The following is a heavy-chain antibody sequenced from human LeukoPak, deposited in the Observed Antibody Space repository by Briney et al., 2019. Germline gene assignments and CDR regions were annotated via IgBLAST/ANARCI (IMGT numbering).Heavy chain of an antibody. CDR2: IYYSGST. V-gene: IGHV4-39*07. D-gene: IGHD2-2*02. CDR3: AREVVVPAAIGGNWFDP. Sequence: PSETLSLTCTVSGGSISSSSYYWGWIRQPPGKGLEWIRSIYYSGSTYYNPSLKSRVTISVDTSKNQFSLKLSSVTAADTAVYYCAREVVVPAAIGGNWFDPWGQGTLVTVSS. J-gene: IGHJ5*02. CDR1: GGSISSSSYY.